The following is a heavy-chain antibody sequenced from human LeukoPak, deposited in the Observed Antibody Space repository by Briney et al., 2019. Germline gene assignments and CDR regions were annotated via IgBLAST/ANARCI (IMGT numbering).Heavy chain of an antibody. J-gene: IGHJ4*02. Sequence: GGSLRLSCAASGFTFSSYSMNWVRQAPGKGLEWVSSISSSSSSIYYADSVKGRFTISRDNAKNSLYLQMNSLRAEDTAVYYCARVSSWYGYYFDYWGQGTLVTVSS. V-gene: IGHV3-21*04. CDR1: GFTFSSYS. D-gene: IGHD6-13*01. CDR2: ISSSSSSI. CDR3: ARVSSWYGYYFDY.